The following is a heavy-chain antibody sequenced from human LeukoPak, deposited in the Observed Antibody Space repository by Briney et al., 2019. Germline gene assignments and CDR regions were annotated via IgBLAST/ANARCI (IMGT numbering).Heavy chain of an antibody. V-gene: IGHV4-4*07. D-gene: IGHD3-22*01. CDR2: IYTSGST. CDR1: GGSIRSYY. J-gene: IGHJ3*02. Sequence: SETLSLTCSVSGGSIRSYYWSWIRQPAGKGLEWIGRIYTSGSTNYNPSLKSRVTMSIDRSKNEFPLKLSSVTAADTAVYYCARDQGSSGYYYAFDIWGQGTMVTVSS. CDR3: ARDQGSSGYYYAFDI.